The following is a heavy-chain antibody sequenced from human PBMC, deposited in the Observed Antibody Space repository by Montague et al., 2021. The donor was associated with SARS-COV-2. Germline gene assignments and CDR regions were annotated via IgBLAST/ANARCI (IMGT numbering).Heavy chain of an antibody. V-gene: IGHV3-30*04. CDR2: ISYDGSHQ. D-gene: IGHD6-13*01. J-gene: IGHJ6*02. CDR3: ARVYGSHWPPNYAMDV. Sequence: SRSLSWAASAFTFTSYSLHWVRQAPGQGLEWVAIISYDGSHQYYAASVKGRFTISRDNSKNTVYLQMTSLRPEDTAVYYCARVYGSHWPPNYAMDVWGQGTTVTVSS. CDR1: AFTFTSYS.